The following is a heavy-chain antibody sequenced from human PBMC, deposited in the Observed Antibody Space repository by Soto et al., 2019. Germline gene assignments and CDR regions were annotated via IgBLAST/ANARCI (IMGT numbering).Heavy chain of an antibody. CDR1: GGSISSSSYY. CDR3: ARQGPRLDGYYYYMDV. V-gene: IGHV4-39*01. Sequence: QLQLQESGPGLVKPSETLSLTCTVSGGSISSSSYYWGWIRQPPGKGLEWIGSIYYSGSTYYNPSLKSRVTISVDTSKNQFSLKLSSVTAADTAVYYCARQGPRLDGYYYYMDVWGKGTTVTVSS. J-gene: IGHJ6*03. D-gene: IGHD2-21*01. CDR2: IYYSGST.